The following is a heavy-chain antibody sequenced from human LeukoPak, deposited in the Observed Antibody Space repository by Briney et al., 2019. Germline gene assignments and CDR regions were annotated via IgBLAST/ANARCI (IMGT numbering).Heavy chain of an antibody. CDR2: INHSGST. V-gene: IGHV4-34*01. CDR3: ARLIVGATDFDY. CDR1: GGSFSGYY. Sequence: SETLSLTCAVYGGSFSGYYWSWIRQPPGKGLEWIGEINHSGSTSYNPSFKSRVTISVDTSKNQFSLKLSSVTAADTAVYYCARLIVGATDFDYWGQGTLVTVSS. D-gene: IGHD1-26*01. J-gene: IGHJ4*02.